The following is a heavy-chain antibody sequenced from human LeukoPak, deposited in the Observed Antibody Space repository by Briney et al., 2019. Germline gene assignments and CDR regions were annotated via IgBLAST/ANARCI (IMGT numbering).Heavy chain of an antibody. D-gene: IGHD2-2*02. CDR3: AKGDCSSTSCYTGYYYYYMDV. V-gene: IGHV3-23*01. Sequence: GSLRLSCAASGFTFSSYAMSWVRQAPGKGLEWVSAISGSGGSTYYADSVKGRFTISRDNSKNTLYLQMNSLRAEDTAVYYCAKGDCSSTSCYTGYYYYYMDVWGKGTTVTVSS. J-gene: IGHJ6*03. CDR1: GFTFSSYA. CDR2: ISGSGGST.